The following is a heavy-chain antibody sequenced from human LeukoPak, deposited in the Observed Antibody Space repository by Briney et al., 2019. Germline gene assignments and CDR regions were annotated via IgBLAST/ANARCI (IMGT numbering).Heavy chain of an antibody. CDR2: MNPNSGNT. Sequence: ASVKVSCKASGYTFTSYDINWVRQATGQGLEWMGWMNPNSGNTGYAQKYQGRVTITRNTSISTAYMELSSLRSEDTAVYYCARSIRYVVPADPTFDYWGQGTPVTVSS. V-gene: IGHV1-8*03. CDR3: ARSIRYVVPADPTFDY. D-gene: IGHD2-2*01. J-gene: IGHJ4*02. CDR1: GYTFTSYD.